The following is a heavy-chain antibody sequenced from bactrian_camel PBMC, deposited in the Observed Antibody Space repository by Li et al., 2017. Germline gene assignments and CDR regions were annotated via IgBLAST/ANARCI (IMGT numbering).Heavy chain of an antibody. CDR1: GFTFGNYA. Sequence: QVQLVESGGGLVQPGGSLRLSCAASGFTFGNYAMYWFRQAPGKGREWVSTIFSDGSETDYADSVKGRFTVSRDNAKNTVYLQMNSLKSEDTALYYCTTSNVGSLSRSQATQVTVS. J-gene: IGHJ4*01. D-gene: IGHD2*01. CDR2: IFSDGSET. V-gene: IGHV3S6*01.